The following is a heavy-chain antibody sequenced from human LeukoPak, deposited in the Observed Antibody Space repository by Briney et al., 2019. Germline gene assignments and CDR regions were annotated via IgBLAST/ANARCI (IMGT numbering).Heavy chain of an antibody. CDR2: ISSSGSTI. V-gene: IGHV3-11*04. Sequence: GGSVRLPCAASGFPLSYYYMGWIRQAPGKGLEGVSYISSSGSTIYYADSVKGRFTISRDNAKNSLYLQMNSLRAEDTAVYYCAELGITMIGGVWGKGTTVTISS. CDR3: AELGITMIGGV. J-gene: IGHJ6*04. CDR1: GFPLSYYY. D-gene: IGHD3-10*02.